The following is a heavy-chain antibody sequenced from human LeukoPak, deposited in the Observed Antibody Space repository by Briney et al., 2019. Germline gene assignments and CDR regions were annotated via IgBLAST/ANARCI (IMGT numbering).Heavy chain of an antibody. J-gene: IGHJ3*02. CDR1: GYTFTGYY. Sequence: ASVKVSCKASGYTFTGYYMYWVRQAPGQGLEWMGWINPNSGGTNYAQKFQGRVTMTRDTSISTAYMELSRLRSDDTAVYYCARSPATNDAFDIWGQGTMVTVSS. V-gene: IGHV1-2*02. CDR2: INPNSGGT. CDR3: ARSPATNDAFDI.